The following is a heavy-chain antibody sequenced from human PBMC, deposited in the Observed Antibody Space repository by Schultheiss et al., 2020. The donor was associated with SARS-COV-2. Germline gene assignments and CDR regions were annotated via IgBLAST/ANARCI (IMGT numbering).Heavy chain of an antibody. D-gene: IGHD3-10*01. J-gene: IGHJ4*02. CDR3: ARVYGSGSYYAY. V-gene: IGHV4-59*12. CDR1: GGSISSYY. Sequence: SETLSLTCTVSGGSISSYYWSWIRQPPGKGLEWIGYIYYSGSTYYNPSLKSRVTISVDTSKNQFSLKLSSVTAADTAVYYCARVYGSGSYYAYWGQGTLVTVSS. CDR2: IYYSGST.